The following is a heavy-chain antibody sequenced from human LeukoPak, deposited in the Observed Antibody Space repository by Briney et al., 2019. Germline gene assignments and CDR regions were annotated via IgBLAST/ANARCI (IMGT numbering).Heavy chain of an antibody. V-gene: IGHV3-9*01. Sequence: PGGSLRLSCVASGFTFDDYAMHWVRQAPGKGLEWVSGISNTGGGMTCADSVKGRFTISRDNAKNSIYLQMNSLRSEDTAVYHCAVSPRTPVSAWGQGTLVTVSS. J-gene: IGHJ1*01. D-gene: IGHD5/OR15-5a*01. CDR3: AVSPRTPVSA. CDR1: GFTFDDYA. CDR2: ISNTGGGM.